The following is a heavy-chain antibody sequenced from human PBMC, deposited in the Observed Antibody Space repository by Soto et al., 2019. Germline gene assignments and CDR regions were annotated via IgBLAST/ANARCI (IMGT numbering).Heavy chain of an antibody. CDR2: ITQDGSEK. D-gene: IGHD1-20*01. CDR1: GFTFSTYW. Sequence: PGGSLRLACAASGFTFSTYWMAWVRQTPGKGLEWVANITQDGSEKNYVDSVKGRFTISRDNAKNSLYLQMSSLTAEDSALYHCSRSLNSWGRGTLVTVSS. J-gene: IGHJ4*02. V-gene: IGHV3-7*01. CDR3: SRSLNS.